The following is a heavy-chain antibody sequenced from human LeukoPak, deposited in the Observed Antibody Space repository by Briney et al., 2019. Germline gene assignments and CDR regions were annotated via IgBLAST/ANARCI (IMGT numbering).Heavy chain of an antibody. CDR3: ARGSADPMSYHYYMDV. CDR2: IYDSGST. J-gene: IGHJ6*03. V-gene: IGHV4-38-2*02. D-gene: IGHD2-2*01. CDR1: GYSISSGYY. Sequence: SETLSLTCTVSGYSISSGYYWGWIRQPPGKGLEWIGYIYDSGSTDYNPSLKSRVTISVDTSKNQFSLKMTSVTAADTAVYYCARGSADPMSYHYYMDVWGKGTTVTISS.